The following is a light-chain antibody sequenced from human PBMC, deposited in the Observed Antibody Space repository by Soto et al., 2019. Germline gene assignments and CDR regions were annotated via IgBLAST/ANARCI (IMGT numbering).Light chain of an antibody. CDR3: CSYVGSYSYV. Sequence: QSALTQPRSVSGSPGQSVTVSCIGTSSDVGDYNSVSWYQQHPGKAHKLMIYDVSKRPSGVPDRFSGSKSGNTASLTISGLQAEDEADYYCCSYVGSYSYVFGIGTKVTVL. V-gene: IGLV2-11*01. CDR1: SSDVGDYNS. J-gene: IGLJ1*01. CDR2: DVS.